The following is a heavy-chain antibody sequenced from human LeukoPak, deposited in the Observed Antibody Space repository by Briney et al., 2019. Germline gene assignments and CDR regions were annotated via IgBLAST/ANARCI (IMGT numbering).Heavy chain of an antibody. CDR3: SGGRDIAVAGPGGYFDF. V-gene: IGHV3-11*01. CDR1: GFIFSDYH. J-gene: IGHJ6*03. Sequence: GGSLRLSCAASGFIFSDYHMSWIRQAPGKGLEWVSYISPGGDAVYFADSVKGRFTISRDNAKNSLFLQMSSLTAEDTAVYYCSGGRDIAVAGPGGYFDFWGNGTTVTVS. CDR2: ISPGGDAV. D-gene: IGHD6-19*01.